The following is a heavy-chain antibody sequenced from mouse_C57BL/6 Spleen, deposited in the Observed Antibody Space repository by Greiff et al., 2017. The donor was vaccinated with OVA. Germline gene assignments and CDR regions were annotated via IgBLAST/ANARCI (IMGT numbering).Heavy chain of an antibody. D-gene: IGHD1-1*01. J-gene: IGHJ1*03. CDR1: GYAFSSYW. CDR3: ARSGSSYVRYFDV. Sequence: QVQLQQSGAELVKPGASVKISCKASGYAFSSYWMNWVKQRPGKGLEWIGQIYPGDGDTNYNGKFKGKATLTADKSSSTAYMQLSSLTSEDSAVYFCARSGSSYVRYFDVWGTGTTGTVSS. CDR2: IYPGDGDT. V-gene: IGHV1-80*01.